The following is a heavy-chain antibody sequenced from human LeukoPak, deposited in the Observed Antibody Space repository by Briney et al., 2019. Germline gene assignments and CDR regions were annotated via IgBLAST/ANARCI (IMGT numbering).Heavy chain of an antibody. Sequence: GGSLRLSCAASGLTFSSYAMSWVRQAPGKGLEWVSAMSGSGDSTYYADSVKGRFTISRDNSKNTLYLQMNSLRAGDTAVYYCAKNRDRGVPTYYYDSSGSSHFDLWGRGTLVTVSS. CDR1: GLTFSSYA. D-gene: IGHD3-22*01. J-gene: IGHJ2*01. CDR3: AKNRDRGVPTYYYDSSGSSHFDL. V-gene: IGHV3-23*01. CDR2: MSGSGDST.